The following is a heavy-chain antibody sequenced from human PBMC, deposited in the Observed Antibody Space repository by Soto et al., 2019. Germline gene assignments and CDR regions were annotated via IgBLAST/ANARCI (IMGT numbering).Heavy chain of an antibody. D-gene: IGHD2-2*01. V-gene: IGHV3-23*01. J-gene: IGHJ3*02. Sequence: GGSLRLSCKASGFNFRSYAMSWVRQAPGKGLEWVSIMSSNGESTYHTDATYYADSVRGRFSISRDNSKNTLSLQMNSLRAEDTAVYYCTKALYCSSTSCYSGGDTFHIWGQGTMVTVSS. CDR3: TKALYCSSTSCYSGGDTFHI. CDR2: MSSNGESTYHTDAT. CDR1: GFNFRSYA.